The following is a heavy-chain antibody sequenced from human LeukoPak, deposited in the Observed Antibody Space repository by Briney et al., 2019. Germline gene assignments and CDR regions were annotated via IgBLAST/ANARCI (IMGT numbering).Heavy chain of an antibody. D-gene: IGHD2-21*01. Sequence: PSETLSLTCSVSGASISDSYWHWFRQAPGQKLEWIGNLHYGGTTNSNPSLQGRVVTTQDTSKNQLFLRLTSVTTADTAIYYCARRPYSIPGYFDFWGRGALVTVSS. CDR1: GASISDSY. J-gene: IGHJ2*01. V-gene: IGHV4-59*01. CDR2: LHYGGTT. CDR3: ARRPYSIPGYFDF.